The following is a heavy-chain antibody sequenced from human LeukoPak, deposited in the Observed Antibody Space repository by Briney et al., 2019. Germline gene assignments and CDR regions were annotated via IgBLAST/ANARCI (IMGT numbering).Heavy chain of an antibody. CDR3: ARDSRYNNVGDY. CDR1: GYSFIDYY. CDR2: INPNSGGT. D-gene: IGHD3-10*01. J-gene: IGHJ4*02. V-gene: IGHV1-2*02. Sequence: ASVKVSCKASGYSFIDYYRHWVRQAPGQGLEWMGWINPNSGGTNYAQKFQGRVTMTRDTSISTAYMELSRLRSDDTAVYFCARDSRYNNVGDYWGQGTLVTVSS.